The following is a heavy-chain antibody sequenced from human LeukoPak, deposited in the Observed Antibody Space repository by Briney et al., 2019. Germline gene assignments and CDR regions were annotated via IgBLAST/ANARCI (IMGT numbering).Heavy chain of an antibody. J-gene: IGHJ4*02. CDR1: GFTFSKYG. D-gene: IGHD2-21*01. CDR3: AREWGLIAVAGGPGY. Sequence: PGGSLRLSCVASGFTFSKYGMHWVRQAPGKGLQWLAIIWYDEHNNYYADSVKGRFTISRDNSKNTLFLEMNDLKAEDTAVYYCAREWGLIAVAGGPGYWGQGTLVTVSS. CDR2: IWYDEHNN. V-gene: IGHV3-33*01.